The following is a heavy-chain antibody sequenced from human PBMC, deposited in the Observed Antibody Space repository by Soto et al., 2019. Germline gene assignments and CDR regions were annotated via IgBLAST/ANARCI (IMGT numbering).Heavy chain of an antibody. CDR1: GYTFTSYG. D-gene: IGHD1-26*01. V-gene: IGHV1-18*01. J-gene: IGHJ4*02. CDR3: AREGSRIVGATTQYFDY. Sequence: ASVKLSCKASGYTFTSYGISWVRQAPGQGLEWMGWISAYNGNTNYAQKLQGRVTMTTDTSTSTAYMELRSLRSDDTAVYYCAREGSRIVGATTQYFDYWGQGTLVNVSS. CDR2: ISAYNGNT.